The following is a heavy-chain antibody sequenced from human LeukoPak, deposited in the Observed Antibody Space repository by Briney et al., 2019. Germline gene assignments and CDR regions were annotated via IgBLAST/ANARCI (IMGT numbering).Heavy chain of an antibody. CDR3: ARDGEGRDSSIHYYYMDV. D-gene: IGHD6-13*01. CDR1: GGSISSGSYY. V-gene: IGHV4-61*01. J-gene: IGHJ6*03. Sequence: PSQTLSLTCTVSGGSISSGSYYWSWIRQPPGKGLEWIGYIYYSGSTNYNPSLKSRVTISVDTSKNQFSLKLSSVTAADTAVYYCARDGEGRDSSIHYYYMDVWGKGTTVTVSS. CDR2: IYYSGST.